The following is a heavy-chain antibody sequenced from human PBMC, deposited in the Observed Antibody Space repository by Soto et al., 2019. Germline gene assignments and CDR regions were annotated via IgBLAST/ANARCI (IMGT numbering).Heavy chain of an antibody. Sequence: ASVKVSCKASGYTFTTYGINWVRQAPGQGLEWVGWISTYSGNTDYAQKVQDRVTMTTDTSTSTAYVELRSLRSDDTAVYYCARSTYYYDSSGPFDYWGQGTLVTVSS. V-gene: IGHV1-18*04. CDR2: ISTYSGNT. CDR1: GYTFTTYG. D-gene: IGHD3-22*01. J-gene: IGHJ4*02. CDR3: ARSTYYYDSSGPFDY.